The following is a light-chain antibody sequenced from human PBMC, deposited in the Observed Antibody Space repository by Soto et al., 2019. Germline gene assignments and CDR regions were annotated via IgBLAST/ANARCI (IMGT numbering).Light chain of an antibody. Sequence: EIVLTQSPGTLSLSPGERATLSCRASQNIGSNLAWYQQKPGQAPRLLIYGASTRATGIPARFSGSGSGTEFTLTISSLQSEDFAVYYCQQYNNWPRTFGQGTKVDNK. J-gene: IGKJ1*01. CDR1: QNIGSN. CDR3: QQYNNWPRT. CDR2: GAS. V-gene: IGKV3-15*01.